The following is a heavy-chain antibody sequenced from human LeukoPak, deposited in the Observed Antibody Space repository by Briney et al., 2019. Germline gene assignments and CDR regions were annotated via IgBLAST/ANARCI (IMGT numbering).Heavy chain of an antibody. CDR1: GFTFSSYS. CDR2: ISSSNSYI. V-gene: IGHV3-21*01. J-gene: IGHJ6*02. D-gene: IGHD2-2*01. Sequence: AGGSLRLSCAASGFTFSSYSMNWVRQAPGKGLEWVSSISSSNSYIYYADSVKGRFTISRDNAKNSLYLQMNSLRAEDTAVYYCARDMQTRPFYGMDVWGQGTTVTVSS. CDR3: ARDMQTRPFYGMDV.